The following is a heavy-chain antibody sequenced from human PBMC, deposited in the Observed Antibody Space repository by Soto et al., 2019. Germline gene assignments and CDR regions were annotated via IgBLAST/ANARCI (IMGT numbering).Heavy chain of an antibody. D-gene: IGHD2-2*01. CDR1: GITFTAYA. V-gene: IGHV3-23*01. CDR2: ISGSGGST. CDR3: ATIIIPAATNFY. Sequence: EVQLLESGGGLVQPGGSLRLSCAASGITFTAYAMSWVRQAPGKGLEWASSISGSGGSTYYADSVKGRLTISRDNSKNTLYLQMNSLRAEDTAVYYCATIIIPAATNFYWGQGTLVTVSS. J-gene: IGHJ4*02.